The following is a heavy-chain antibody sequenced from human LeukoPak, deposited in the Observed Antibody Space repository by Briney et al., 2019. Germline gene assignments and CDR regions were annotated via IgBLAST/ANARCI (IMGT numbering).Heavy chain of an antibody. Sequence: SETLSLTCTVSGGSISSYYWSWIRQPPGKGLEWIGYIYYSGSTNYNPSFKSRVTISVDTSKNQFSLKLSSVTAADTAVYYCAREGYSYDDYWGQGTLVTVSS. J-gene: IGHJ4*02. CDR2: IYYSGST. CDR3: AREGYSYDDY. CDR1: GGSISSYY. D-gene: IGHD5-18*01. V-gene: IGHV4-59*12.